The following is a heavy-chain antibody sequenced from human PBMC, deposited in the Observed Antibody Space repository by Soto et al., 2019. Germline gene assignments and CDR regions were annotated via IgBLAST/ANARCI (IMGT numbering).Heavy chain of an antibody. CDR3: ARDTRDFWSGSYGMDV. V-gene: IGHV3-21*04. CDR1: GFNFNSYT. D-gene: IGHD3-3*01. Sequence: PGGSLRLSCAASGFNFNSYTINWVRQAPGKRLEWLSSISSSGYIFSTDSVRGRFTISRDNAKNSVYLQMNSLRAEDTAVYYCARDTRDFWSGSYGMDVWGQGTTVTVSS. J-gene: IGHJ6*02. CDR2: ISSSGYI.